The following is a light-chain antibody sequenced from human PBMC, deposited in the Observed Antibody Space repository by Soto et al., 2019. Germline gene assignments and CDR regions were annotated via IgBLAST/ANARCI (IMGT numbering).Light chain of an antibody. CDR3: QSYDSSLSVSVV. Sequence: QSVLTQPPSVSGAPGQRVTNSCTGSSSNIGAGYDVHWYQQLPGTAPKLLIYGNSNRPSGVPDRFSGSKSGTSASLAITGLQAEDEADYYCQSYDSSLSVSVVFGGGTKLTVL. J-gene: IGLJ2*01. CDR2: GNS. CDR1: SSNIGAGYD. V-gene: IGLV1-40*01.